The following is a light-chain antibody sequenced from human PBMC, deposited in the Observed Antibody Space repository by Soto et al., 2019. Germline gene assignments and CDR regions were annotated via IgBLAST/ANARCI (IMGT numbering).Light chain of an antibody. J-gene: IGKJ1*01. CDR2: DTS. Sequence: IVLTQSPATLSSSPGERATLSCRASQTVSSKLARYQHKPGQAPRLLIYDTSNRATGIPARFSGSGSGTDFTLTISSLEPEDFAVYYCHQRKSWPRTFGQGTKVDIK. CDR1: QTVSSK. V-gene: IGKV3-11*01. CDR3: HQRKSWPRT.